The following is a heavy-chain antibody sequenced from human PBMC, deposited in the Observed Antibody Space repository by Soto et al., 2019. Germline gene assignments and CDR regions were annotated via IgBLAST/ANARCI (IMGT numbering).Heavy chain of an antibody. V-gene: IGHV3-23*01. CDR3: AKEKPTTTCFDS. D-gene: IGHD1-1*01. CDR2: ISGSGTNT. CDR1: GFSFSSYP. J-gene: IGHJ4*02. Sequence: GGSLRLSCVASGFSFSSYPMTWVRQSPGKGLEWVSVISGSGTNTYYAESVKGRFTISRDSSQNTLYLQMNSLRAEDTAVYYCAKEKPTTTCFDSWGQGTLVTVSS.